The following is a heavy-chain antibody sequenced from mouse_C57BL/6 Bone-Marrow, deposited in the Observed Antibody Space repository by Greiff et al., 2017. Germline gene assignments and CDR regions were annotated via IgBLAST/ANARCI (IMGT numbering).Heavy chain of an antibody. V-gene: IGHV1-55*01. Sequence: QVQLQQPGAELVKPGASVKMSCKASGYTFTSYWITWVKQRPGQGLEWIGDIYPGSGSTNYNEKFKSKATLTVDTSSSTAYMQLSSLTSEDSAVYDCASENYGSSGCAYWGEGTLVTVSA. CDR1: GYTFTSYW. CDR3: ASENYGSSGCAY. J-gene: IGHJ3*01. CDR2: IYPGSGST. D-gene: IGHD1-1*01.